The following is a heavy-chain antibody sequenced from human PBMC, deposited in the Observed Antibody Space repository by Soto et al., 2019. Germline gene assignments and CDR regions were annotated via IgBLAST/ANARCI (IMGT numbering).Heavy chain of an antibody. D-gene: IGHD3-3*01. V-gene: IGHV3-23*01. CDR3: VKGGGYDFWNGYPNYFAYYGMDV. J-gene: IGHJ6*02. CDR2: ISGNGATT. CDR1: GVAFSFYS. Sequence: EVALLESGGGLVQPGGSLRLSCEVSGVAFSFYSMSWVRQAPGKGLEWVASISGNGATTYYAASGKGRFTFSRDNSKNTVHLQMNSLRVEDTAAYYCVKGGGYDFWNGYPNYFAYYGMDVWGQGTTVTVSS.